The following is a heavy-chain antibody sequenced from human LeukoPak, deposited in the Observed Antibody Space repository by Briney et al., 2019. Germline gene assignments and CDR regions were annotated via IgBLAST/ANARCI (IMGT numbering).Heavy chain of an antibody. D-gene: IGHD1-26*01. CDR1: GFSFSSYS. CDR3: ASSVGPLDY. V-gene: IGHV3-48*01. J-gene: IGHJ4*02. Sequence: GGSLRLSCAASGFSFSSYSMNWVRQAPGKGLEWISYITSSSTSIYYADSVQGRFNISRDNGKNSLYLQMNSLRAEDTAVYYCASSVGPLDYWGQGTLVTVSS. CDR2: ITSSSTSI.